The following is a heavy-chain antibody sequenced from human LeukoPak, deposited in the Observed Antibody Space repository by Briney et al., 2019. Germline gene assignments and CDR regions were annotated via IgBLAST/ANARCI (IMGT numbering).Heavy chain of an antibody. J-gene: IGHJ4*02. CDR3: ARPYSGSYYVYY. CDR1: GGTFSSYA. V-gene: IGHV1-69*13. D-gene: IGHD1-26*01. Sequence: ASVKVSCKASGGTFSSYAISWVRQAPGQGLEWMGGIIPIFGTANYAQKFQGRVTITADESTSTAYMELSSLRSEDTAMYYCARPYSGSYYVYYWGQGTLVTVSS. CDR2: IIPIFGTA.